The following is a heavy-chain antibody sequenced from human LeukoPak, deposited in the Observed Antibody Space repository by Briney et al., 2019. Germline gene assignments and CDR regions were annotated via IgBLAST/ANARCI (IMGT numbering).Heavy chain of an antibody. CDR3: ARVLSGNYYPADY. Sequence: SETLSLTCAVYGGSFSGYYWSWIRQPPGKGLEWIGEINHTGSTNCNPSLKSRVTISIDTSKNHFSLKLSSVTAADTAVYYCARVLSGNYYPADYWGQGTLVTVSS. J-gene: IGHJ4*02. V-gene: IGHV4-34*01. CDR1: GGSFSGYY. D-gene: IGHD1-26*01. CDR2: INHTGST.